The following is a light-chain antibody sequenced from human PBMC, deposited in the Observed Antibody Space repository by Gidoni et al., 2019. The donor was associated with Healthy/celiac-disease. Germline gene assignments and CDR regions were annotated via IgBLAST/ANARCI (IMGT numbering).Light chain of an antibody. CDR3: QSYDSSLSGSVV. Sequence: QSVLTQPPSLSGAPGPRVTLSCTGRSSNIGAGYDVHWYQQLPGTAPKLLIYGNSNRPSGVPDRFSGSKSGTSASLAITGLQAEDEADYYCQSYDSSLSGSVVFGGGTKLTVL. V-gene: IGLV1-40*01. CDR2: GNS. J-gene: IGLJ2*01. CDR1: SSNIGAGYD.